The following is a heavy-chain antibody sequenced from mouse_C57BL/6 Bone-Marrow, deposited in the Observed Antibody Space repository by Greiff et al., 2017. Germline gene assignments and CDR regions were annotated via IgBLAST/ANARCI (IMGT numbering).Heavy chain of an antibody. V-gene: IGHV7-3*01. J-gene: IGHJ2*01. D-gene: IGHD1-1*01. CDR1: GFTFTNYY. CDR2: IRNKANGSTT. CDR3: ARYKGPYYDSSCDYFDY. Sequence: DVMLVESGGGLVQPGGSLSLSCAASGFTFTNYYMSWVRQPPGKALEWLGFIRNKANGSTTEYSASVKGRFTISRDNSQSNLYLQMNALRARDSASYYSARYKGPYYDSSCDYFDYWGQGTTLTVSS.